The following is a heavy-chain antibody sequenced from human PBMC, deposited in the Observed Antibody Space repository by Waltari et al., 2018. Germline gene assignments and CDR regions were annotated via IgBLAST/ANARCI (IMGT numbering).Heavy chain of an antibody. D-gene: IGHD3-10*01. CDR3: ARDRDSYYGSGSYGRRSLAPGY. Sequence: QVQLVQSGAEVKKPGASVKVSCKASGYTFTGYYMHWVRQARGQGLEWMGWINPNSGGTNYAQKFQGRVTMTRDTSISTAYMELSRLRSDDTAVYYCARDRDSYYGSGSYGRRSLAPGYWGQGTLVTVSS. V-gene: IGHV1-2*02. CDR2: INPNSGGT. CDR1: GYTFTGYY. J-gene: IGHJ4*02.